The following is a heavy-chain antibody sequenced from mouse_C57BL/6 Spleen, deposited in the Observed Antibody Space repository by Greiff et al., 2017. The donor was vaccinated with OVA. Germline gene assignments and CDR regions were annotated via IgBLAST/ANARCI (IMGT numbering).Heavy chain of an antibody. D-gene: IGHD6-1*01. J-gene: IGHJ1*03. V-gene: IGHV1-80*01. CDR3: AREATLRYFDV. Sequence: VQLQESGAELVKPGASVKISCKASGYAFSSYWMNWVKQRPGKGLEWIGQIYPGDGDTNYNGKFKGKATLTADKSSSTAYMQLSSLTSEDSAVYCCAREATLRYFDVWGTGTTVTVSS. CDR2: IYPGDGDT. CDR1: GYAFSSYW.